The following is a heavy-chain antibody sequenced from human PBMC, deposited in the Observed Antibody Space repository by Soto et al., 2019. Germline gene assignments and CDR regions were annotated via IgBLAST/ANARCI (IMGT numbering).Heavy chain of an antibody. CDR1: GGSISSGGYS. Sequence: PSETLSLTCAVSGGSISSGGYSWSWIRQPPGKGLEWIGYIYHSGSTYYNPSLKSRVTISVDRSKNQFSLKLSSVTAADTAVYYCARANGWPDYWGQGTLVTVSS. V-gene: IGHV4-30-2*01. D-gene: IGHD6-19*01. CDR3: ARANGWPDY. CDR2: IYHSGST. J-gene: IGHJ4*02.